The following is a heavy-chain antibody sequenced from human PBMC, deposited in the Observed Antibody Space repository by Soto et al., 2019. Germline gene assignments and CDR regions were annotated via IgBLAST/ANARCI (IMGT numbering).Heavy chain of an antibody. Sequence: PSETLSLTCTVSGGSISSSSYYWGWIRQPPGKGLEWIGSIYYSGSTYYNPSLKSRVTISVDTSKNQFSLKLSSVTAADTAVYYCARKLASGYSYGHGTPFGYWGQGTLVTVSS. D-gene: IGHD5-18*01. J-gene: IGHJ4*02. V-gene: IGHV4-39*01. CDR3: ARKLASGYSYGHGTPFGY. CDR1: GGSISSSSYY. CDR2: IYYSGST.